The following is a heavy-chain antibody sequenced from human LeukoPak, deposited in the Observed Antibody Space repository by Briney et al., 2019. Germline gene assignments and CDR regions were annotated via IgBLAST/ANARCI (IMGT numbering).Heavy chain of an antibody. CDR3: ARFGEVDAFDI. CDR2: ISWNSGSI. J-gene: IGHJ3*02. CDR1: GFTFDDYA. D-gene: IGHD3-10*01. Sequence: GRSLRLSCAASGFTFDDYAMHWVRQTPGKGLEWVSGISWNSGSIGYADSVKGRFTISRDNAKNSLYLQMNSLRAEDMALYYCARFGEVDAFDIWGQGTMVTVSS. V-gene: IGHV3-9*03.